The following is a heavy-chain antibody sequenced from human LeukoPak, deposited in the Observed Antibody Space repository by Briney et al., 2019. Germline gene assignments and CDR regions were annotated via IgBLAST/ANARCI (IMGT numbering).Heavy chain of an antibody. CDR3: ARVRPAAYFDY. Sequence: PSETLSLTCIVSGGSISSYYWSWIRQPPGKGLEWIGYIYYSGSTNYNPSLKSRVTISVDTSKNQFSLKLSSVTAADTAVYYCARVRPAAYFDYWGQGTLVTVFS. V-gene: IGHV4-59*01. CDR1: GGSISSYY. J-gene: IGHJ4*02. CDR2: IYYSGST. D-gene: IGHD2-2*01.